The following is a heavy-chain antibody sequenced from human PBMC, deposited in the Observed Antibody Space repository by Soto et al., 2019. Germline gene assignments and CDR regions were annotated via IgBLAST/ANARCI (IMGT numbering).Heavy chain of an antibody. D-gene: IGHD3-3*01. Sequence: GGSLRLSCAASGLTFNSYWMHWVRQVPGKGLVWVSRINSDGSSTTYADSVKGRFTISRDNATNTLYLQMNNLRVEDTAVYYCEGTHYDLGSGPEPHWGQGTLVTVSS. CDR1: GLTFNSYW. J-gene: IGHJ4*02. V-gene: IGHV3-74*01. CDR3: EGTHYDLGSGPEPH. CDR2: INSDGSST.